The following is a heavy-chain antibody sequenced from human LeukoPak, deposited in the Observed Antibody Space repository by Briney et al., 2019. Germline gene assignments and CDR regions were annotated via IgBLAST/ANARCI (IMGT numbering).Heavy chain of an antibody. CDR1: GFTFSSYV. Sequence: GRSLRLSCAASGFTFSSYVMHRVRQAPGKGLEWVAIISYDGSNEYYADSVKGRFTISRDNAKNSLYLQMNSLRAEDTAVYYCARGLGGYDQFFDYWGQGTLVTVSS. D-gene: IGHD5-12*01. CDR2: ISYDGSNE. CDR3: ARGLGGYDQFFDY. V-gene: IGHV3-30*04. J-gene: IGHJ4*02.